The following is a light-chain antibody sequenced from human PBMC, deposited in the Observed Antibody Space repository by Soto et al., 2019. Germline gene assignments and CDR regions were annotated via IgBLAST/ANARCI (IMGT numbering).Light chain of an antibody. Sequence: EIVLTKSPGTLSLSPWERANLSCRASQSVGRNYLAWFQHKPDQAPRLLIYDASNRATGVPDRFSGSGSGTDFTLSVTRLEPEDFAVYYCHQYAVSPLTFGGGTKVDIK. J-gene: IGKJ4*01. V-gene: IGKV3-20*01. CDR2: DAS. CDR1: QSVGRNY. CDR3: HQYAVSPLT.